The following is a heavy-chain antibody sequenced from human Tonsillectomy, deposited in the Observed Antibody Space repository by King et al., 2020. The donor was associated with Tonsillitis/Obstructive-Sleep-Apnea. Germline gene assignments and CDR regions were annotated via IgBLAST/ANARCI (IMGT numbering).Heavy chain of an antibody. CDR2: ISYSGST. Sequence: QLQESGPGLVKSSETLSLTCTVSGGSISSSDYYWGWIRQPPGKGLEWIGSISYSGSTYYNPSSKSRVTISVDTSKNQFSLKLSSVTAADTSVYYFARQDEMYSGSSTPAVAFDYWGQGTRVIVSS. CDR3: ARQDEMYSGSSTPAVAFDY. D-gene: IGHD6-6*01. J-gene: IGHJ4*02. CDR1: GGSISSSDYY. V-gene: IGHV4-39*01.